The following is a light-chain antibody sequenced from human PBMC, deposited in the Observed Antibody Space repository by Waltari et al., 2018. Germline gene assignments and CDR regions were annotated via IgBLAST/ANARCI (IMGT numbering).Light chain of an antibody. CDR2: LGS. CDR3: TEALQSVT. J-gene: IGKJ5*01. V-gene: IGKV2-28*01. Sequence: IVMPQSPLSLPVTPGAQASISCRPSQSLPDNNGYNYLDWYLQKPEQSPQILIYLGSNRASGVPDRFSGSGSGTDFTLKISRVEAEDAGVYYCTEALQSVTFGQGTRLEIK. CDR1: QSLPDNNGYNY.